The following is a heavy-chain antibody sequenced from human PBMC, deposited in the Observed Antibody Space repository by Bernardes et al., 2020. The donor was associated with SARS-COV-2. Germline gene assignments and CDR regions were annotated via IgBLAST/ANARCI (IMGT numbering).Heavy chain of an antibody. V-gene: IGHV4-34*01. J-gene: IGHJ6*02. CDR3: ARDKRAGVVITVYSYYGLDV. D-gene: IGHD3-3*01. CDR2: INYSGST. CDR1: GGSFNGYY. Sequence: SETLSLTCAVYGGSFNGYYWNWIRQSPGKGLEWVGEINYSGSTDYNPSLKSRVSMSIDRSKNQVSLRVTSVTAADTAVYYCARDKRAGVVITVYSYYGLDVWGQGTPVTVSS.